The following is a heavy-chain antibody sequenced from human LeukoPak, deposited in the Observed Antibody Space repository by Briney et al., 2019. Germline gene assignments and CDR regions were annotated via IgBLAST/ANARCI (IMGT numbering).Heavy chain of an antibody. Sequence: GGSLRLSCAASGFTVSNSLMNWVRQAPGKGLEWVSVIHSGGSTFYADSVKGRFTISRDNTKNTLHLQMNSLRAEDTAVYYCARDPVGAFGYGMDVWGQGTTVTVSS. CDR2: IHSGGST. D-gene: IGHD1-26*01. CDR3: ARDPVGAFGYGMDV. V-gene: IGHV3-66*01. J-gene: IGHJ6*02. CDR1: GFTVSNSL.